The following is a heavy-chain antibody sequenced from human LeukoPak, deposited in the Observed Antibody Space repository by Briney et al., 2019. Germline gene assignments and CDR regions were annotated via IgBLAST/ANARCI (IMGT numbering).Heavy chain of an antibody. CDR1: GGSISRYY. D-gene: IGHD6-19*01. J-gene: IGHJ4*02. V-gene: IGHV4-59*01. Sequence: SETLSLTCTVSGGSISRYYWTWIRQPPGKGLEWIGYIYYTGNTNYNPSLKSRIPISVDTSKPQFSLTLSSVTAADTAVYYCARASYSSGWLPFDYWGQGTLVTVSS. CDR2: IYYTGNT. CDR3: ARASYSSGWLPFDY.